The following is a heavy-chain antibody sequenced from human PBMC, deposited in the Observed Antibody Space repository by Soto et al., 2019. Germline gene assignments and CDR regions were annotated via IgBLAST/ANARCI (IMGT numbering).Heavy chain of an antibody. CDR1: GGSISSYY. Sequence: SETLSLTCTVSGGSISSYYWSWIRQPAGKGLEWIGRIYTSGSTNYNPNLKSRVTMSVDTSKNQFSLKLSSGTAADTAVYYCARGPTTEYSSSYYFDYWGQGTLVTVSS. CDR3: ARGPTTEYSSSYYFDY. D-gene: IGHD6-6*01. CDR2: IYTSGST. V-gene: IGHV4-4*07. J-gene: IGHJ4*02.